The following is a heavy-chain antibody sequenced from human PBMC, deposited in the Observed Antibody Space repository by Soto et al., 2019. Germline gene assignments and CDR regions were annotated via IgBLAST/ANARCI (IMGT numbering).Heavy chain of an antibody. CDR1: GYTFTAYY. CDR3: ASTGEGWQQLAN. V-gene: IGHV1-2*02. D-gene: IGHD4-4*01. CDR2: VNPKSGGT. Sequence: QVHLVQSGAEVREPGASVKVSCKTYGYTFTAYYIHWVRQAPGQGLEWMGWVNPKSGGTEFSGTFRGRVTMTSDTSSSTAYMEVGRLPSEVTAVYYCASTGEGWQQLANGGQGNLVTVSS. J-gene: IGHJ4*02.